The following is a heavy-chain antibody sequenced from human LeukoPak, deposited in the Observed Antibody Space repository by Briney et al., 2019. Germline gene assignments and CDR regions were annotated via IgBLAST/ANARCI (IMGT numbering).Heavy chain of an antibody. CDR3: ARRGYSYALLGY. V-gene: IGHV4-39*01. CDR1: GGSISSSSYY. Sequence: SETLSLTCTVSGGSISSSSYYWGWIRQPPGKGLEWIGSIYYSGSTYYNPSLKSRVTISVDTSKNQFSLKLSSVTAADTAVYYCARRGYSYALLGYWGQGTLVTVSS. D-gene: IGHD5-18*01. CDR2: IYYSGST. J-gene: IGHJ4*02.